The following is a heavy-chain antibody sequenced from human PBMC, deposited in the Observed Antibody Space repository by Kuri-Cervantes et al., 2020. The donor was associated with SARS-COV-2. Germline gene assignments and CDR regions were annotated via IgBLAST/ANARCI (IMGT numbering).Heavy chain of an antibody. CDR3: AKDVRAETTVTTRLPDY. CDR1: GFTFSSYG. J-gene: IGHJ4*02. CDR2: IRYDGSNK. Sequence: GESLKISCAASGFTFSSYGMHWVRQAPGKGLEWVAFIRYDGSNKYYADSVKGRFTISRDNSKNTLYLQMNSLRAEDTAVCYCAKDVRAETTVTTRLPDYWGQGTLVTVSS. V-gene: IGHV3-30*02. D-gene: IGHD4-17*01.